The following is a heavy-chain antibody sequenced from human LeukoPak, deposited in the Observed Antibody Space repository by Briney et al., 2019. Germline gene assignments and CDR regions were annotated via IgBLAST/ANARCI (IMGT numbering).Heavy chain of an antibody. Sequence: GGSLRLSCAASRFTFSSYAMSWVRQAPEKGLEWVSTISGSGGSTYYADSVKGRFTISRDNSKNTLYLQMNSLRAEDTAVYYCAKYSSSWYYFDYWGQGTLVTVSS. D-gene: IGHD6-13*01. V-gene: IGHV3-23*01. CDR1: RFTFSSYA. CDR2: ISGSGGST. CDR3: AKYSSSWYYFDY. J-gene: IGHJ4*02.